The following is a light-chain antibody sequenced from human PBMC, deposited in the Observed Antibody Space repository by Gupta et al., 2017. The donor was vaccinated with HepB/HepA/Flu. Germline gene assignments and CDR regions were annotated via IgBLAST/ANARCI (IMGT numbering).Light chain of an antibody. Sequence: QSALTQPPSASGSPGQSVTISCTGTSSDVGGYNYVSWYQQHPGKAPKVRSEAVSKRPSGVPDRFSGSKSGNTASLTVSGLQSEDEADDYCSSYAGSNNLLFGGGTKLTVL. CDR1: SSDVGGYNY. CDR3: SSYAGSNNLL. CDR2: AVS. J-gene: IGLJ2*01. V-gene: IGLV2-8*01.